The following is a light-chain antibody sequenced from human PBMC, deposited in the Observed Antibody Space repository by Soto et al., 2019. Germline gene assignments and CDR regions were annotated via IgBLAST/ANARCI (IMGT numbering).Light chain of an antibody. J-gene: IGKJ5*01. CDR1: QSVSSSY. CDR3: QQYGSSPPIT. Sequence: EIVLTQSPGTLSLYPGERATLSCRPSQSVSSSYLAWYQQKPGQAPRLHIYGASSRATGIPYRFRGSGSGTDFTLTISILEPEDFAVYYCQQYGSSPPITFGQGTRLEIK. CDR2: GAS. V-gene: IGKV3-20*01.